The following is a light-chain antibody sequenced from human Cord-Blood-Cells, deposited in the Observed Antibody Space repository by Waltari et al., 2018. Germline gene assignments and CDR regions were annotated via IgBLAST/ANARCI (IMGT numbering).Light chain of an antibody. J-gene: IGLJ3*02. V-gene: IGLV3-1*01. CDR1: KLGDKY. Sequence: SYELTQPPSASVSPGQTASITCSGEKLGDKYACWYQQKPGQSPVLVIYQDSKRPSGIPERFSGSNSGNTATLTISGTQAMDEADYYCQAWDSSNWVFGGGTKLTVL. CDR3: QAWDSSNWV. CDR2: QDS.